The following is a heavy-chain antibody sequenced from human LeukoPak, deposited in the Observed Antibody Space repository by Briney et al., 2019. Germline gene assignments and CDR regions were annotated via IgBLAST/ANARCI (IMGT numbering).Heavy chain of an antibody. J-gene: IGHJ3*02. D-gene: IGHD2-21*02. Sequence: PGGSLRLSCAASGFTVGSNYMSWVRQAPGKGLEWVSVIYSGGSTYYADSVKGRFTISRDNSKNTLYLQMNSLRAEDTAMYYCARVCGGDCNDAFDIWGQGTMVTVSS. CDR3: ARVCGGDCNDAFDI. V-gene: IGHV3-53*01. CDR2: IYSGGST. CDR1: GFTVGSNY.